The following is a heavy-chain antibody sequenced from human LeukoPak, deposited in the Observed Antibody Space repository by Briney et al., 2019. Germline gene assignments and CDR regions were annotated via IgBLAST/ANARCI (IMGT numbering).Heavy chain of an antibody. CDR1: GGTFSSYA. D-gene: IGHD3-10*01. CDR3: ARDPSHYYARYYMDV. J-gene: IGHJ6*03. Sequence: SVKVSCKASGGTFSSYAISWVRQAPGQGLEWMGGIIPIFGTANYAQKFQGRVTITADKSTSTAYMELSSLRSEDTAVYYCARDPSHYYARYYMDVWGKGTTVTVSS. CDR2: IIPIFGTA. V-gene: IGHV1-69*06.